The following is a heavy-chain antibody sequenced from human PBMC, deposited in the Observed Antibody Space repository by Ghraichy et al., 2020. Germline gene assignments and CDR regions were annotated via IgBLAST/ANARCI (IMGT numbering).Heavy chain of an antibody. CDR2: MYYSGTT. V-gene: IGHV4-61*01. CDR1: GGSVSSGSYY. CDR3: ARSEYTWNDVNWFDP. Sequence: SETLSLTCTVSGGSVSSGSYYWTWIRQPPGKGLEWIGYMYYSGTTSYNPSLKNGVTISVDTSKNQFSLKLTSVTAADTAVYYCARSEYTWNDVNWFDPWGQGTLVTVSS. J-gene: IGHJ5*02. D-gene: IGHD1-1*01.